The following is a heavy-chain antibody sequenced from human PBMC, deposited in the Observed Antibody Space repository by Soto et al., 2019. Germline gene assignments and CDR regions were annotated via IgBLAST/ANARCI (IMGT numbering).Heavy chain of an antibody. CDR2: IIPIFGTA. D-gene: IGHD2-15*01. V-gene: IGHV1-69*12. Sequence: QVQLVQSGAEVKKPGSSVKVSCKASGGTFSSYAISWVRQAPGQGLEWMGGIIPIFGTANYAQKFQGRVTTXXDXSXXTAYMELSSLRSEDTAVYYCARDCSGGSCYSEHPHWGQGTLVTVSS. CDR1: GGTFSSYA. CDR3: ARDCSGGSCYSEHPH. J-gene: IGHJ4*02.